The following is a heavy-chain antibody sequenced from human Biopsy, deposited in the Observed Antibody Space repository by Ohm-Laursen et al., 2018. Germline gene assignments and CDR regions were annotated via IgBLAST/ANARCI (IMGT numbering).Heavy chain of an antibody. CDR1: GGTFTNHA. CDR2: SIPLFSTA. D-gene: IGHD3-22*01. Sequence: GASVKVSCKVSGGTFTNHAVGWVRQAPGQGLEWVGISIPLFSTAHYADKFQGRVTLTADKSTTTAYMELSSLRSEDTAIYYCARFPLGAYDDSGSYRAVEHWYFDLWGRGTLVTVSS. V-gene: IGHV1-69*06. CDR3: ARFPLGAYDDSGSYRAVEHWYFDL. J-gene: IGHJ2*01.